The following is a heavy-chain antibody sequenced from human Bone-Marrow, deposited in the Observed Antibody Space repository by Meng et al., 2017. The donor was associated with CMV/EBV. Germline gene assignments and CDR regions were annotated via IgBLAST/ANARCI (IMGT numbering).Heavy chain of an antibody. CDR2: ISYDGSNK. D-gene: IGHD3-22*01. V-gene: IGHV3-30*04. Sequence: GESLKISCAASGFTFSSYAMHWVRPAPGKGLEWVAVISYDGSNKYYADSVKGRFTISRDKSKNPLYLQMNSLRAEDTAVYYCARTPSSLIVYPSYWGQGTLVTFSS. CDR1: GFTFSSYA. CDR3: ARTPSSLIVYPSY. J-gene: IGHJ4*02.